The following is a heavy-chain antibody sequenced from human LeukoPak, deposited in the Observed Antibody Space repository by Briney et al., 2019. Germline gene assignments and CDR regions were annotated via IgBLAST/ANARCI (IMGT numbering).Heavy chain of an antibody. V-gene: IGHV5-51*01. CDR1: GYSFTSYW. J-gene: IGHJ3*02. CDR2: IYPGDSDT. Sequence: GESLQISCKGSGYSFTSYWIGWVRQMPGKGLEWMGIIYPGDSDTRYSPSFQGQVTISADKSISTAYLQWSSLKASDTAMYYCARRSHYDFWSGYGDAFDIWGQGTMVTVSS. CDR3: ARRSHYDFWSGYGDAFDI. D-gene: IGHD3-3*01.